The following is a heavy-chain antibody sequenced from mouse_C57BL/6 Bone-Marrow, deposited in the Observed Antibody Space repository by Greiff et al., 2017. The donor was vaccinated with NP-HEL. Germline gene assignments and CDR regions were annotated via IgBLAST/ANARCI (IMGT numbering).Heavy chain of an antibody. J-gene: IGHJ3*01. CDR1: GYAFSSSW. D-gene: IGHD3-2*02. CDR2: IYPGDGDT. CDR3: ARRGDSSGSYAY. V-gene: IGHV1-82*01. Sequence: VKLMESGPELVKPGASVKISCKASGYAFSSSWMNWVKQRPGKGLEWIGRIYPGDGDTNYNGKFKGKATLTADKSSSTAYMQLSSLTSEDSAVYFCARRGDSSGSYAYWGQGTLVTVSA.